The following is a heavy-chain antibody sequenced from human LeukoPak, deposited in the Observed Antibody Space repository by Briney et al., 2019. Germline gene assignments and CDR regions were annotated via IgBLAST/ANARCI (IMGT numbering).Heavy chain of an antibody. CDR3: AKEDYYDSNGDLDY. V-gene: IGHV3-43D*04. CDR2: ISWDGGST. D-gene: IGHD3-22*01. Sequence: GGSLRLSCEASVFTFDDDAMHWGGQAPGKGGEWVSLISWDGGSTYYAESVKGGFTISRDKSKNSLYLQMNSLRAEDTALYYCAKEDYYDSNGDLDYWGQGTLVTVSS. CDR1: VFTFDDDA. J-gene: IGHJ4*02.